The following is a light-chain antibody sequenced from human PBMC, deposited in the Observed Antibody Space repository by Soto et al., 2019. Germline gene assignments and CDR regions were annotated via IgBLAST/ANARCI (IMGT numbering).Light chain of an antibody. CDR1: SSDVGGHNY. CDR3: CSYEGSYTYV. Sequence: QSVLTQPRSVSASPGQSVTISCTGTSSDVGGHNYVSWYQQRPGKAPKLMLSAVNKRPSGIPDRFSGSKSGNTASLTISGLQPEDEADYYCCSYEGSYTYVFGTGTKLTVL. CDR2: AVN. V-gene: IGLV2-11*01. J-gene: IGLJ1*01.